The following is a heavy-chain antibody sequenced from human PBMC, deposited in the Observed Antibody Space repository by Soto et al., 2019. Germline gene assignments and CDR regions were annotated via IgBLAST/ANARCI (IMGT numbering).Heavy chain of an antibody. CDR1: GGSVTSGGYY. V-gene: IGHV4-31*03. Sequence: QVQLQESGPGLVRPSQTLSLNCTVSGGSVTSGGYYWSWLRHCPAKGLEWIEYIYSSGDTNYNPSLNFRVAMSVDTCKNQFFLQLTSVTVADTAIYYCTRDSGPPITYGSDSWGQGSLVTVSS. J-gene: IGHJ5*01. D-gene: IGHD3-10*01. CDR3: TRDSGPPITYGSDS. CDR2: IYSSGDT.